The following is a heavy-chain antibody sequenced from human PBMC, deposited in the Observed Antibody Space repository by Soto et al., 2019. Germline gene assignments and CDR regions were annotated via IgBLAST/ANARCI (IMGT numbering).Heavy chain of an antibody. CDR2: IYYSGST. CDR3: ARPVDTYGRSGYIPRHDAFDI. CDR1: GGSISSSSYY. Sequence: QLQLQESGPGLVKPSETLSLTCTVSGGSISSSSYYWGWIRQPPGKGLEWIGSIYYSGSTYYNPSLKSRVPISVATSKHQFSLKLSSVTAADTAVYYCARPVDTYGRSGYIPRHDAFDIWGQGTMVTVSS. V-gene: IGHV4-39*01. D-gene: IGHD3-22*01. J-gene: IGHJ3*02.